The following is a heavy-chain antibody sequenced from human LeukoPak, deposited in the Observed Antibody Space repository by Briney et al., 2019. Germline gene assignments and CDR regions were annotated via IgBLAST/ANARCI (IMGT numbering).Heavy chain of an antibody. CDR2: ISGYNGNT. CDR3: ARPRVAGPLDY. Sequence: ASVKVSCKTSGYTFTSYGTSGVRQASGQGLEWMGSISGYNGNTNYAQRFQGRFTMTTDTSKSPHYIELRSLRSHDTAVYYCARPRVAGPLDYWGQGTLVTVST. D-gene: IGHD6-19*01. CDR1: GYTFTSYG. V-gene: IGHV1-18*01. J-gene: IGHJ4*02.